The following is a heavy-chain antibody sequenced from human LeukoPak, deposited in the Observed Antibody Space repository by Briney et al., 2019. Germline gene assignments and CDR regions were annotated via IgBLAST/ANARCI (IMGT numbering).Heavy chain of an antibody. CDR3: ARRASRRHPPIH. CDR1: GGSISSSSYY. Sequence: SETLSLTCTVSGGSISSSSYYWGWIRQPPGKRLEWIGSIYYSGSTYYNPSLKSRVTISVDTSKDQFSLKLSSVTAADTAVYYCARRASRRHPPIHWGQGTLVTVSS. J-gene: IGHJ4*02. CDR2: IYYSGST. D-gene: IGHD6-6*01. V-gene: IGHV4-39*07.